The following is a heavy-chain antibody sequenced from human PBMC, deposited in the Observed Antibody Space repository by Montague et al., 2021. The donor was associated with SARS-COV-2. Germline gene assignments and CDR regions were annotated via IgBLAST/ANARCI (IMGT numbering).Heavy chain of an antibody. V-gene: IGHV3-33*01. J-gene: IGHJ3*02. CDR3: AREQHIVVVTATPGAFDI. D-gene: IGHD2-21*02. Sequence: SLRLSCAASGFTFSSYGMHWVRQAPGKGLEWVAVIWYDGSSKYYADSVKGRFTISRDNSRNTLYLQMNSLRAEDTAVYYCAREQHIVVVTATPGAFDIWGKGTIVNVSS. CDR2: IWYDGSSK. CDR1: GFTFSSYG.